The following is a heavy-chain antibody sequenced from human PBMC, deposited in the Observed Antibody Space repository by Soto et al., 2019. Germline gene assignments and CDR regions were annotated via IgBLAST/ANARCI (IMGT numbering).Heavy chain of an antibody. V-gene: IGHV4-39*07. CDR1: GGSISSSSYY. Sequence: SETLSLTCTVSGGSISSSSYYWGWIRQPPGKGLEWIGSIYYSGSTYYNPSLKSRVTISVDTSTSTVYMELSSLRSEDTAVYYCARDSGYDFVDVWGKGTTVTVSS. D-gene: IGHD5-12*01. CDR2: IYYSGST. CDR3: ARDSGYDFVDV. J-gene: IGHJ6*04.